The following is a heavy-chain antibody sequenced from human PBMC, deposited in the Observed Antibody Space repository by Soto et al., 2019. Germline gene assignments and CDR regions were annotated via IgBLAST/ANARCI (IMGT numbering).Heavy chain of an antibody. D-gene: IGHD2-21*01. V-gene: IGHV4-34*01. J-gene: IGHJ5*02. CDR2: INHSGST. Sequence: QVQLQQWGAGLLKPSETLSLTCAVYGGSFSGYYWSWIRQSPGKGLEWLGEINHSGSTHYNPSLKSRVPISVDTSKKQFPLKLSSVTAADTAVYYCAQITYCGGSDCPNWFDPWGQGTLVTVSS. CDR1: GGSFSGYY. CDR3: AQITYCGGSDCPNWFDP.